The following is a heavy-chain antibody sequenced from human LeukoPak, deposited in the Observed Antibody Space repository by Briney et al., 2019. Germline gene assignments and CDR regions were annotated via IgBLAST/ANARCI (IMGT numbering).Heavy chain of an antibody. D-gene: IGHD5-18*01. V-gene: IGHV3-23*01. CDR2: ISGSGGST. CDR1: GGSISSSSYY. Sequence: ETLSLTCTVSGGSISSSSYYWGWIRQAPGKGLEWVSAISGSGGSTYYADSEKGRFTISRDNSKNTLYLQMNSLRAEDTAVYYCAKGFVDTATDYFDYWGQGTLVTVSS. J-gene: IGHJ4*02. CDR3: AKGFVDTATDYFDY.